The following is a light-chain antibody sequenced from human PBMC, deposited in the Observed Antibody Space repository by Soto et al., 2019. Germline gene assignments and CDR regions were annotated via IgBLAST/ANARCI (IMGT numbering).Light chain of an antibody. V-gene: IGKV3-20*01. J-gene: IGKJ2*01. CDR3: QQYGGSPLYT. CDR2: GAS. CDR1: QSVSSTD. Sequence: EIMLTQSPGTLSLSAGDRATLSCRPSQSVSSTDLAWYQQKPGQAPRLLIYGASTRATGIPDRFSGSGSGTDFTLTISRLEPEDFAVYYCQQYGGSPLYTFGQGTKLEIK.